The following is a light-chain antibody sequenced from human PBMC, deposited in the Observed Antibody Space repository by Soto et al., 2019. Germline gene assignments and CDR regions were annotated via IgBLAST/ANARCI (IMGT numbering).Light chain of an antibody. CDR2: AAS. Sequence: DIQMTQSPSSLSASVGDRVTITCRATQGISNYLAWYQQKPGKVPRLLIYAASTLQSGVPSRFSGSGSGTDFTLTISSLQPEDVATYYCQKYDSALGTFGQGTRLEIK. CDR3: QKYDSALGT. J-gene: IGKJ5*01. CDR1: QGISNY. V-gene: IGKV1-27*01.